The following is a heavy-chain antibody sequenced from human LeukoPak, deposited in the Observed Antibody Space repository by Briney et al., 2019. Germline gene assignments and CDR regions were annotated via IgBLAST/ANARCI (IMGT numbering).Heavy chain of an antibody. CDR3: AGITIFGVVSRDY. CDR1: GGSISSGSYY. Sequence: KPSETLSLTCTVSGGSISSGSYYWRWIRQPAGKGLEWIGRIYTSGSTNYNPSLKSRVTISVDTSKNQFSLKLSSVTAADTAVYYCAGITIFGVVSRDYWGQGTLVTVSS. V-gene: IGHV4-61*02. D-gene: IGHD3-3*01. CDR2: IYTSGST. J-gene: IGHJ4*02.